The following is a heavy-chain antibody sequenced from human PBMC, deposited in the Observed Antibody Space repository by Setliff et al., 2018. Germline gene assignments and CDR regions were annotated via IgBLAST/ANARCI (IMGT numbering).Heavy chain of an antibody. CDR1: GGTFSSYA. CDR3: ARPTRYYYDSSGYYSDY. CDR2: IIPILGIA. Sequence: GASVKVSCKASGGTFSSYAISWVRQAPGQGLEWMGGIIPILGIANYAQKFQGRVTITADESTSTAYMELRSLRSDDTAVYYCARPTRYYYDSSGYYSDYWGQGTPVTVSS. D-gene: IGHD3-22*01. V-gene: IGHV1-69*10. J-gene: IGHJ4*02.